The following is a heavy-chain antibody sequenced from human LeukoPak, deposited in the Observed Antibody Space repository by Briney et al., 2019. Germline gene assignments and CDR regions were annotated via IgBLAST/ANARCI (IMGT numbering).Heavy chain of an antibody. CDR2: IYASGYT. Sequence: SKTLSLTCTVSGDSISSYYWNWIRQPAGKGLEWIGRIYASGYTEYNPSLQTRVTMSVDTSKNEFSLKVDTVTAADTAVYFCARNHILMGTYFDSWGQGILVTVSS. CDR3: ARNHILMGTYFDS. CDR1: GDSISSYY. V-gene: IGHV4-4*07. D-gene: IGHD7-27*01. J-gene: IGHJ4*02.